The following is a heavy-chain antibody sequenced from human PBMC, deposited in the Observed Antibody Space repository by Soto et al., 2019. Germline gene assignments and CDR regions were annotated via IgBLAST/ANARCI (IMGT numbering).Heavy chain of an antibody. V-gene: IGHV3-23*01. Sequence: EVQLLESGGGLVQPGGSLRLSCAASGFTFSNYAMTWVRQAPGKGLEWVSVITGSGGGTYFVDSVKGRFTISRDNSKNTVYLQMNSLRVEDTAVYYCANRPLTAAGFDYWGQGTLVTVSS. D-gene: IGHD6-13*01. CDR1: GFTFSNYA. CDR2: ITGSGGGT. CDR3: ANRPLTAAGFDY. J-gene: IGHJ4*02.